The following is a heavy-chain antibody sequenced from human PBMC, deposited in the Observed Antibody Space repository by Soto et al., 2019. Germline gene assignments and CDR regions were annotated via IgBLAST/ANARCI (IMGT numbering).Heavy chain of an antibody. Sequence: LSLTCTVSGGSISSYYWTWIRQPPGRGLEWIGFLHYSGSTIYNPSLTSRVTMSLDTSKNQFSLRLSSVTAADTAVYYCATGGTIAARRGNWFDPWGQGTLVTVSS. V-gene: IGHV4-59*01. J-gene: IGHJ5*02. D-gene: IGHD6-6*01. CDR1: GGSISSYY. CDR3: ATGGTIAARRGNWFDP. CDR2: LHYSGST.